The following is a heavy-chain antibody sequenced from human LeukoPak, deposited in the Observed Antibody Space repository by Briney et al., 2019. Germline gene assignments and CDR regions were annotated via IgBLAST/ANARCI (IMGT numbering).Heavy chain of an antibody. CDR3: ATYSSLNRREFQY. D-gene: IGHD3-22*01. CDR1: GFTFSNYG. Sequence: GGSLRLSCAASGFTFSNYGMHWVRQAPGKGLEWAAFIRNDGSIKYYADSVKGRFTISRDNSKNTLYLQMNSLRAEDTAVYYCATYSSLNRREFQYWGQGTLLTVSS. J-gene: IGHJ1*01. V-gene: IGHV3-30*02. CDR2: IRNDGSIK.